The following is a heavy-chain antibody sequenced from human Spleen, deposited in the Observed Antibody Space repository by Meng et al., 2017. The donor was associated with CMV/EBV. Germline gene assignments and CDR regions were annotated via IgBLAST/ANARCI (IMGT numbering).Heavy chain of an antibody. D-gene: IGHD3-9*01. Sequence: SETLSLTCAVSGGSIRTNSYYWSWIRQPPGKALEWVGYVFYTENTIYNPSLKSRVTISADTSKNQFSLRLSAVTAADTAVYYCARGESYDILTGYYPLIGAFDIWGQGKMVTVSS. J-gene: IGHJ3*02. CDR3: ARGESYDILTGYYPLIGAFDI. CDR1: GGSIRTNSYY. CDR2: VFYTENT. V-gene: IGHV4-61*01.